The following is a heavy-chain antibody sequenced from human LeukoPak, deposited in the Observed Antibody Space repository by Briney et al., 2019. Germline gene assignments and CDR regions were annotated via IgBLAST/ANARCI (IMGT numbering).Heavy chain of an antibody. CDR2: INPNSGGT. CDR1: GYTFTGYY. CDR3: ARSPYRCSSTSCPNDAFDI. Sequence: ASVKVSCTASGYTFTGYYMHWVRQAPGQGLEWMGWINPNSGGTNYAQKFQGRVTMTRDTSISTAYMELSRLRSDDTAVYYCARSPYRCSSTSCPNDAFDIWGQGTMVTVSS. V-gene: IGHV1-2*02. D-gene: IGHD2-2*01. J-gene: IGHJ3*02.